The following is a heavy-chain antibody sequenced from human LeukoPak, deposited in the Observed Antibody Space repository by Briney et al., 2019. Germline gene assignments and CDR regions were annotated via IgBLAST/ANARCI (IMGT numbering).Heavy chain of an antibody. D-gene: IGHD2-2*02. CDR1: GYTFTGYY. CDR3: ARGPGGAAAIIDN. V-gene: IGHV1-2*02. J-gene: IGHJ4*02. Sequence: ASVKVSCKASGYTFTGYYMHWVRQAPGQGLEWMGWINPNSGGTNYAQKFQGRVTMTRDTSISTAYMELSRLRSDDTAVYYCARGPGGAAAIIDNWGQGTLVTVSS. CDR2: INPNSGGT.